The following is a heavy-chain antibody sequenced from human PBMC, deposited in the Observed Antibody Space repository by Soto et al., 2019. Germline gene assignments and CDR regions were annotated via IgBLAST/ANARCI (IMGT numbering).Heavy chain of an antibody. D-gene: IGHD3-10*01. V-gene: IGHV4-30-2*01. CDR1: GGSISSVGYS. J-gene: IGHJ5*02. CDR3: ARSVMVRGVSSWFDP. Sequence: SETLSLTCAVSGGSISSVGYSWSWIRQPPGKGLEWIAYIYHSGSTYYNPSLKRRVTLSVDRSKNQFSLRLSSLTAADTAVYYCARSVMVRGVSSWFDPWGQGTLVTVSS. CDR2: IYHSGST.